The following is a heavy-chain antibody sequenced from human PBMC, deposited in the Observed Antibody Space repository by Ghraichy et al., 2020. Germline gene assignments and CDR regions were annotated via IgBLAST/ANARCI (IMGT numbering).Heavy chain of an antibody. Sequence: SGTLSLTCGVSGGAVSSRNRWSWVRQSPGKGLEWIGEIYHSGSTNSNPSLKSRVTISMDKPKNQFSLRLNSVTAADTAVYYCARHITGFDAFDIWGQGTMVTVSS. CDR3: ARHITGFDAFDI. CDR2: IYHSGST. J-gene: IGHJ3*02. D-gene: IGHD1-1*01. V-gene: IGHV4-4*02. CDR1: GGAVSSRNR.